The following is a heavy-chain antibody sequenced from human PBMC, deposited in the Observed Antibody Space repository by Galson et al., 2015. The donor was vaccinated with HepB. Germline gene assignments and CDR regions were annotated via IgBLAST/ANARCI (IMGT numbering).Heavy chain of an antibody. CDR2: IYSGGST. D-gene: IGHD6-19*01. CDR1: GFTVSSNY. V-gene: IGHV3-53*04. CDR3: AIVGVAVTSEQDFDY. Sequence: SLRLSCAASGFTVSSNYMSWVRQAPGKGLEWVSVIYSGGSTYYADSVKGRFTISRHNSKNTLYLQMNSLRAEDTAVYYCAIVGVAVTSEQDFDYWGQGTLVTVSS. J-gene: IGHJ4*02.